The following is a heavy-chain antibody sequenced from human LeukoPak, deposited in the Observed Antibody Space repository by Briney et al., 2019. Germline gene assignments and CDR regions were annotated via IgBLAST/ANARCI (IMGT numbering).Heavy chain of an antibody. CDR3: ANLPGIAAAGTSGMDV. J-gene: IGHJ6*02. CDR2: ISGSGGST. V-gene: IGHV3-23*01. D-gene: IGHD6-13*01. Sequence: GGSLRLSCAASGFTFSSYAMSWVRQAPGKGLEWVSAISGSGGSTYYADSVKGRFTISRDNSKNTLYLQMNSLRAEDTAVYYCANLPGIAAAGTSGMDVWGQGTTVTVSS. CDR1: GFTFSSYA.